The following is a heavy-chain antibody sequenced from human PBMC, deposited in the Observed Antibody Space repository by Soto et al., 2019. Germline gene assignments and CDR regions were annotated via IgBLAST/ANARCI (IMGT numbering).Heavy chain of an antibody. V-gene: IGHV3-48*01. CDR3: ARMSSSISPVC. Sequence: EVQLVESGGGLVQPGGSLRLSCAASGFTFSTYSMNWVRQAPGKGLEWVSYINSTGTIKYYAGSVKGRFTISRDNAKNSLYLQMNSLRAEDTAVYYCARMSSSISPVCWGQGTLVTVSS. CDR1: GFTFSTYS. D-gene: IGHD2-2*01. CDR2: INSTGTIK. J-gene: IGHJ4*02.